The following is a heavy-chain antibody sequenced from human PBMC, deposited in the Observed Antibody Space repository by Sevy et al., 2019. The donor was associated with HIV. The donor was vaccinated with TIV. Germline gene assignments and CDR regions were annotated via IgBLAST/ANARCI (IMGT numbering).Heavy chain of an antibody. J-gene: IGHJ5*01. Sequence: GGSLRLSCKASGFTFSDYAMNWFRQAPGKGLEWIGFIRSKAYGETSEYAESVKVRFTISRDDSKNIAYLQLTRLKTEDTAVYYCAREGDYGDDDFASWGHGTLVTVSS. CDR1: GFTFSDYA. V-gene: IGHV3-49*03. CDR3: AREGDYGDDDFAS. CDR2: IRSKAYGETS. D-gene: IGHD4-17*01.